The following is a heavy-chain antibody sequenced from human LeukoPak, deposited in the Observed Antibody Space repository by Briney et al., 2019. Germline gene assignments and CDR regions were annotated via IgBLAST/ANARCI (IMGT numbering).Heavy chain of an antibody. Sequence: PGGSLRLSCAASGFTFSSYSMNWVRQAPGKGLEWVSSISSSSSYIYYADSVKGRFTISRDNAKNSLYLQMNSLRAEDTAVYYCARDGVGYYDSSGYFDYWGQGTLVTVSS. J-gene: IGHJ4*02. CDR3: ARDGVGYYDSSGYFDY. D-gene: IGHD3-22*01. V-gene: IGHV3-21*01. CDR1: GFTFSSYS. CDR2: ISSSSSYI.